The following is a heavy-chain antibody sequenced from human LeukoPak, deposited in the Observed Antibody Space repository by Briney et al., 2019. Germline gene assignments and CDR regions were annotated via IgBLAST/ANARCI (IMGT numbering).Heavy chain of an antibody. CDR1: GFTFSSYS. CDR2: ISSSSYI. J-gene: IGHJ4*02. CDR3: ARVRGAAAGISILFDY. Sequence: GGSLRLSCAASGFTFSSYSMNWVRQAPGKGLEWVSSISSSSYIYYADSVKGRFTISRGNAKNSLYLQMNSLRAEDTAVYYCARVRGAAAGISILFDYWGQGTLVTVSS. V-gene: IGHV3-21*01. D-gene: IGHD6-13*01.